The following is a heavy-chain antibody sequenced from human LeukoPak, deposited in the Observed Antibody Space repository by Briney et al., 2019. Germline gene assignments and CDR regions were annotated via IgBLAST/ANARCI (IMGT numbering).Heavy chain of an antibody. CDR3: ARDLRLDY. V-gene: IGHV3-21*01. J-gene: IGHJ4*02. CDR1: GFTFSSYS. Sequence: GGSPRLSCAASGFTFSSYSMNWVRQAPGKGLEWVSSISSSSSYIYHADSVKGRFTISRDNAKNSLYLQMNSLRAEDTAVYYCARDLRLDYWGQGTLVTVSS. CDR2: ISSSSSYI.